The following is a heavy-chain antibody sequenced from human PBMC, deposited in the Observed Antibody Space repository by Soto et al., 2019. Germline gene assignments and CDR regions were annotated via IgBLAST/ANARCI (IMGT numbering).Heavy chain of an antibody. CDR2: ISSNSYYI. V-gene: IGHV3-21*01. CDR3: ATVQGTDYIWGSCRPIDF. D-gene: IGHD3-16*01. Sequence: EVQLVESGGGLVKPGGSLRLSCAASGFTFRGYTMNWVRQAPGKGLEWVSTISSNSYYIYYADALKGRFIISRNNAKKSLYLEMNSLRAEDTAVYYGATVQGTDYIWGSCRPIDFWGQGTVVTVSS. J-gene: IGHJ4*02. CDR1: GFTFRGYT.